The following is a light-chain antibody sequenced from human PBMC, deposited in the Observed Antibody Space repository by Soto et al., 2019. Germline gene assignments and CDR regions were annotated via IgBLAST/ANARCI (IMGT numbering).Light chain of an antibody. V-gene: IGKV3-15*01. J-gene: IGKJ1*01. Sequence: IVLTQSPATLSLSPGERATLSCRASQSISNNLAWYQQKPGQAPRLVSYSAFTRATGIPARFSGSVCGTEFTLTISSLQSADFSVYYGQQYKKWPPWTFGQGTKVDNK. CDR3: QQYKKWPPWT. CDR1: QSISNN. CDR2: SAF.